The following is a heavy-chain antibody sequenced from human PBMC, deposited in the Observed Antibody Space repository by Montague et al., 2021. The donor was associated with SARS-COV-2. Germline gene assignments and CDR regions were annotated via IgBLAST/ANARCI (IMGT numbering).Heavy chain of an antibody. Sequence: TLSLTCSVSGGSMSSGGYYWSWLRQPPGKGLEWIGYIYYKGNTFYNPSLKSRITISLDTSKSQFSLKLTSVTAADTAVYYCARVPYRNFDIWGQGALVTVSS. D-gene: IGHD3-16*02. V-gene: IGHV4-31*03. CDR1: GGSMSSGGYY. J-gene: IGHJ4*02. CDR2: IYYKGNT. CDR3: ARVPYRNFDI.